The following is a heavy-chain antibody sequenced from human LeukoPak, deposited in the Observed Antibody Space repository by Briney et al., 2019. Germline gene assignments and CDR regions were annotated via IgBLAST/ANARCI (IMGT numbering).Heavy chain of an antibody. V-gene: IGHV4-59*08. CDR1: GGSISSHY. CDR2: IYYSGST. D-gene: IGHD1-26*01. CDR3: ARHVRGATGNWLDP. J-gene: IGHJ5*02. Sequence: SETLSLTCTVSGGSISSHYWSWIRQPPGKGLEWIGYIYYSGSTNYNPSLKSRVTISVDTSKNQFSLKLSSVTAADTAVYYCARHVRGATGNWLDPWGQGTLVTVSS.